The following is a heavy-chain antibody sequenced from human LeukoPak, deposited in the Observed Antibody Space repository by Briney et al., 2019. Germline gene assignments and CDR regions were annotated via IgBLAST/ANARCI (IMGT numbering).Heavy chain of an antibody. CDR3: ARSISPEYYYDSRDAFDI. CDR1: GFTFSSYG. CDR2: ISYDGSNK. V-gene: IGHV3-30*03. Sequence: PGGSLRLSCAACGFTFSSYGMHWVRQAPGEGLEWVAVISYDGSNKYYADSVKGRFTISRDNSKNTLYLQMNSLRAEDTAVYYCARSISPEYYYDSRDAFDIWGQGTMVTVSS. D-gene: IGHD3-22*01. J-gene: IGHJ3*02.